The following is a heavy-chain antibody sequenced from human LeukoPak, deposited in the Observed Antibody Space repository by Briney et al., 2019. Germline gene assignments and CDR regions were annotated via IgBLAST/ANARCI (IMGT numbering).Heavy chain of an antibody. D-gene: IGHD1-26*01. CDR1: GGSISSYY. Sequence: SETLSLTCTVSGGSISSYYWSWIRQPPGKGLEWIGYIYYSGSTYYNPSLKSRVTISVDTSKNQFSLKLSSVTAADTAVYYCASSGSYGNFFDYWGQGTLVTVSS. CDR3: ASSGSYGNFFDY. J-gene: IGHJ4*02. CDR2: IYYSGST. V-gene: IGHV4-59*08.